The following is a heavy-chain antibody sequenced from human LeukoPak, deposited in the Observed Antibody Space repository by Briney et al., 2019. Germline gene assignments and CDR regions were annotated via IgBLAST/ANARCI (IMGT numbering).Heavy chain of an antibody. Sequence: GASVKVSCKASGYTFTGYYMHWVRQAPGQGLEWMGWINPNSGGTNYAQKFQGRVTMTRDTSISTAYMELSRLRSDDTAVYYCARGLNYYDSSDYSYWGQGTLVTVSS. CDR1: GYTFTGYY. CDR3: ARGLNYYDSSDYSY. J-gene: IGHJ4*02. V-gene: IGHV1-2*02. CDR2: INPNSGGT. D-gene: IGHD3-22*01.